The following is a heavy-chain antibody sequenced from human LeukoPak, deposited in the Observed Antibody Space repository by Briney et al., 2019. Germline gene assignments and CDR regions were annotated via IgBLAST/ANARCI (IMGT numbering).Heavy chain of an antibody. CDR2: INHSGST. Sequence: PSGTLSLTCAVSGGSISSSNWWSWVRQPPGKGLEWIGEINHSGSTNYNPSLKSRVTISVDTSKNQFSLKLSSVTAADTAVYYCARMYYLDYWGQGTLVTVPS. CDR1: GGSISSSNW. CDR3: ARMYYLDY. D-gene: IGHD3-16*01. J-gene: IGHJ4*02. V-gene: IGHV4-4*02.